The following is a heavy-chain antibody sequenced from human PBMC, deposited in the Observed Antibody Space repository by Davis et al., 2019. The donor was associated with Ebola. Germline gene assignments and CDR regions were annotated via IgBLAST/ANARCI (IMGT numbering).Heavy chain of an antibody. CDR1: EFTFSSYT. CDR3: AKDRGDGYNPFDF. Sequence: GESLKISCAASEFTFSSYTMAWVRPAPGKGLEWVSTLIGSGGTTYYAGSVKGRFTISRDNSKNTLYLQMNSLRADDTALYYCAKDRGDGYNPFDFWGQGTLVTVSS. J-gene: IGHJ4*02. CDR2: LIGSGGTT. V-gene: IGHV3-23*01. D-gene: IGHD5-24*01.